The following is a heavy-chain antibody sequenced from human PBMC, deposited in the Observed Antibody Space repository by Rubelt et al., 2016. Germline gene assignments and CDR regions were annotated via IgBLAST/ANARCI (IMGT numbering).Heavy chain of an antibody. CDR1: GGSFSGYY. J-gene: IGHJ1*01. V-gene: IGHV4-34*01. Sequence: QVQLQQWGAGLLKPSETLSLTCAVYGGSFSGYYWTWIRQPPGKGLEWIGSIYYSGYTYYNPSLKSRVTISVDTSKNQFSLKLSSVTAADTAVYYWSASAPTLFPLVSCENSPSDTSSVAVXCLAQDF. CDR2: IYYSGYT. CDR3: SASAPTLFPLVSCENSPSDTSSVAVXCLAQDF. D-gene: IGHD6-25*01.